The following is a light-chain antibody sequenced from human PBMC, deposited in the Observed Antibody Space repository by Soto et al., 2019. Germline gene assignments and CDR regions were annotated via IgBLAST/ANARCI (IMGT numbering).Light chain of an antibody. CDR3: QQYVTSSPRT. CDR2: SIS. CDR1: HTISSSY. J-gene: IGKJ1*01. V-gene: IGKV3-20*01. Sequence: EIVLTQSPGTLSLSPGERATLSCRASHTISSSYLAWYQQKPGQAPRLLMYSISRRATGIPDRFSGSGSGTAFTLTITRLEPEDFAVYYCQQYVTSSPRTFGQGTKVEIK.